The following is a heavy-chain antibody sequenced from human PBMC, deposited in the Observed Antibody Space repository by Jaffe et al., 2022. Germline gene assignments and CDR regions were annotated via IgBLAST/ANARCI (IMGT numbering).Heavy chain of an antibody. Sequence: EVQLVESGGGLVQPGGSLRLSCAASGFTFSSYEMNWVRQAPGKGLEWVSYISSSGSTIYYADSVKGRFTISRDNAKNSLYLQMNSLRAEDTAVYYCARTAFDSGSYLGAGAFDIWGQGTMVTVSS. CDR2: ISSSGSTI. CDR3: ARTAFDSGSYLGAGAFDI. CDR1: GFTFSSYE. V-gene: IGHV3-48*03. D-gene: IGHD1-26*01. J-gene: IGHJ3*02.